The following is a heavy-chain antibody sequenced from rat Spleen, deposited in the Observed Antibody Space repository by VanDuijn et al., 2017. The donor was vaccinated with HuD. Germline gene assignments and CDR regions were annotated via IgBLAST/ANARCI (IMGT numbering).Heavy chain of an antibody. CDR1: GFTFSNYY. D-gene: IGHD1-11*01. J-gene: IGHJ3*01. Sequence: EVQLVESGGGLVQPGRSMKLSCVASGFTFSNYYMAWVRQAPTKGLEWVASITTSGDNTYYRDSVKGRFTISRYNAKSTLYMQMESLRSEDTATYFCARHGVLRNWFAYWGQGTLVTVSS. CDR3: ARHGVLRNWFAY. V-gene: IGHV5-25*01. CDR2: ITTSGDNT.